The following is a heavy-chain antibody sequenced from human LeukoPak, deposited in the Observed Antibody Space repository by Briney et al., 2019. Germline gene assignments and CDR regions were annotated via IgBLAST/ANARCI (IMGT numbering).Heavy chain of an antibody. Sequence: PGGSLRLSCVASGFSFSTYGMHWVRQAPGKGLEWMAVISSDGNNKYYADSVKGRFTISRDNSMSPLYLQMNSLSTEDTAVYYCAKRASSYFDYWGQGTLVTVSS. CDR1: GFSFSTYG. D-gene: IGHD6-6*01. V-gene: IGHV3-30*18. CDR3: AKRASSYFDY. CDR2: ISSDGNNK. J-gene: IGHJ4*02.